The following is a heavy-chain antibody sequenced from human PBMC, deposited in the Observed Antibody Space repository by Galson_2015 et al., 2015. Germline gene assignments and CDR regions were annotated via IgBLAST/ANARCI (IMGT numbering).Heavy chain of an antibody. CDR2: IYYSGST. J-gene: IGHJ3*02. V-gene: IGHV4-39*01. Sequence: ETLSLTCTVSGGSISSSSYYWGWIRQPPGKGLEWIGSIYYSGSTYYNPSLKSRVTISVDTSKNQFSLKLSSVTAADTAVYYCAMSNSGYDAHGILSPYDIWGQGTMVTVSS. CDR3: AMSNSGYDAHGILSPYDI. D-gene: IGHD5-12*01. CDR1: GGSISSSSYY.